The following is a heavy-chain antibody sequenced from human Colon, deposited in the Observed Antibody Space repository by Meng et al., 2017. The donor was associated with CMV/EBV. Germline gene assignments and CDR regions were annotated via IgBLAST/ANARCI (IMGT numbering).Heavy chain of an antibody. CDR2: VYYSGSA. CDR3: ARGLGHASNNSHDY. D-gene: IGHD1-1*01. J-gene: IGHJ4*02. Sequence: SETLSLTCTVSGYSISSGYYWGWIRQPPGKGLEWMGYVYYSGSATYSPSLRSRVSISLDMSKNHFSLKLRSVTAADTAMYFCARGLGHASNNSHDYWGQGTLVTVSS. V-gene: IGHV4-61*03. CDR1: GYSISSGYY.